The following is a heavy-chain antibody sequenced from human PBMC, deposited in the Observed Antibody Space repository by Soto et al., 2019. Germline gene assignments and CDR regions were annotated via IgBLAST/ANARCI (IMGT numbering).Heavy chain of an antibody. J-gene: IGHJ4*02. D-gene: IGHD1-20*01. CDR2: ISGSGGST. Sequence: GGSLRLSCAASGFTFSSYAMSWVRQAPGKGLEWVSAISGSGGSTYYAGSVKGRFTISRDNSKNTLYLQMSSLRAEDTAVYYCAKDTPITGYFDYWGQGTLVTVSS. V-gene: IGHV3-23*01. CDR1: GFTFSSYA. CDR3: AKDTPITGYFDY.